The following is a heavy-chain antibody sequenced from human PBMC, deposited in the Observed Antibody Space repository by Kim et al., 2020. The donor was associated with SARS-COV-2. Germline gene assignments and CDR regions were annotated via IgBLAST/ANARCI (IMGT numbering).Heavy chain of an antibody. D-gene: IGHD5-12*01. V-gene: IGHV4-59*02. J-gene: IGHJ4*02. CDR1: GGSVSSYY. Sequence: SETLSLTCTVSGGSVSSYYWSWIRQPPGKGLEWIGYVYYSGSTHNNPSLNSRVTILVDTSKNQFSLKLISVTAADTAVYYCARYSGYDSRFDYWGQGILVTVSS. CDR2: VYYSGST. CDR3: ARYSGYDSRFDY.